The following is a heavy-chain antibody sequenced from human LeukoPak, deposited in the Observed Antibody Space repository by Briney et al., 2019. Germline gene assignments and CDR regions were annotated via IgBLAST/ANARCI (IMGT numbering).Heavy chain of an antibody. Sequence: PGGSLRLSCAASGFTFSDYYMSWIRQAPGKGLEWVSYISSSGSTIYYADSVEGRFTISRDNAKNSLYLQMNSLRAEDTAVYYCARDRKMTTVVTPRFDYWGQGTLVTVSS. J-gene: IGHJ4*02. CDR2: ISSSGSTI. D-gene: IGHD4-23*01. V-gene: IGHV3-11*01. CDR3: ARDRKMTTVVTPRFDY. CDR1: GFTFSDYY.